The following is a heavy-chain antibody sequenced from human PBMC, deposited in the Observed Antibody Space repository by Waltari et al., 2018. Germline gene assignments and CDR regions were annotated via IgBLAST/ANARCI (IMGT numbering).Heavy chain of an antibody. CDR1: GFSFSYSA. D-gene: IGHD2-15*01. V-gene: IGHV3-30*04. CDR2: ISYDGTNK. Sequence: QVQLVESGGGVVQPGRSLRLSCAASGFSFSYSAMHWVRQAPGKGLEWLTVISYDGTNKYYFDPLNRRFTISRDNSKNILYLQINRLTTEDTAVYYCARDQSKWSSPGEGGLDLWGQGAQVIVSS. CDR3: ARDQSKWSSPGEGGLDL. J-gene: IGHJ5*02.